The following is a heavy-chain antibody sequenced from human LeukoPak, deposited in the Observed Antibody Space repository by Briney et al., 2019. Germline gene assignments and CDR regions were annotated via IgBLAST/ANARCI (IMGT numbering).Heavy chain of an antibody. D-gene: IGHD6-13*01. CDR2: IIPIFGTA. V-gene: IGHV1-69*05. CDR3: ARSAAFVASAGLNWFDP. Sequence: SVTVSFKASGGTFSSYAISWVRQAPGQGLEWMGGIIPIFGTANYAQKFQGRVTITTDESTSTAYMELSSLRSEDTAVYYCARSAAFVASAGLNWFDPWSQGTLVTVSS. J-gene: IGHJ5*02. CDR1: GGTFSSYA.